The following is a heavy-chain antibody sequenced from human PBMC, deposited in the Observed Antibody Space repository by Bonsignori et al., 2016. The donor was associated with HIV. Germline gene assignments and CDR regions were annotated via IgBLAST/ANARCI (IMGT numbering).Heavy chain of an antibody. CDR3: AKEGGPNWGWEGPIFDY. J-gene: IGHJ4*02. D-gene: IGHD7-27*01. Sequence: WIRQPPGKGLEWVSAISGSGGSTYYADSVKGRFTISRDNSKNTLYLQMNSLRAEDTAVYYCAKEGGPNWGWEGPIFDYWGQGTLVTVSS. CDR2: ISGSGGST. V-gene: IGHV3-23*01.